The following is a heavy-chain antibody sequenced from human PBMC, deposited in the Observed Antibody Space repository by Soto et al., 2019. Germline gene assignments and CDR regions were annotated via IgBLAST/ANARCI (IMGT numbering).Heavy chain of an antibody. CDR3: ARHSSTGYSFFDS. V-gene: IGHV4-39*01. CDR2: IHYGGNT. J-gene: IGHJ4*02. CDR1: GGSISSSSFH. Sequence: TSETLSLTCTVSGGSISSSSFHWGWIRQPPGKGLEWIGSIHYGGNTNYNPSLKSRLTISVDTSRNQFSLKLSSVTAADTAVYYCARHSSTGYSFFDSWGQGTLVTVS. D-gene: IGHD3-9*01.